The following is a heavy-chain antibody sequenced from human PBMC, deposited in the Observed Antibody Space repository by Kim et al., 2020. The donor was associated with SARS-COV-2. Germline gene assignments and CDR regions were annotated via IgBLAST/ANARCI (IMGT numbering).Heavy chain of an antibody. J-gene: IGHJ5*02. CDR1: GGTFSSYA. CDR2: IIPIFGTA. CDR3: ARDRQELGYNWNYGNWFDP. V-gene: IGHV1-69*13. D-gene: IGHD1-7*01. Sequence: SVKVSCKASGGTFSSYAISWVRQAPGQGLEWMGGIIPIFGTANYAQKFQGRVTITADESTSTAYMELSSLRSEDTAVYYCARDRQELGYNWNYGNWFDPWGQGTLVTVSS.